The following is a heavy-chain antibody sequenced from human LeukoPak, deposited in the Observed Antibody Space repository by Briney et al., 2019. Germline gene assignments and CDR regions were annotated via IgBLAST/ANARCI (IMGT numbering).Heavy chain of an antibody. D-gene: IGHD2-2*01. CDR3: ARDTRGESDY. J-gene: IGHJ4*02. CDR1: GFTFNTYS. CDR2: ISSSSDII. Sequence: GGSLRLSCAVSGFTFNTYSMNWVRQAPGKGLEWDSYISSSSDIIYYADSVKGRFTISRDNAKNSLYLQMNSLRAEDTAVYYCARDTRGESDYWGQGTLVTVSS. V-gene: IGHV3-48*04.